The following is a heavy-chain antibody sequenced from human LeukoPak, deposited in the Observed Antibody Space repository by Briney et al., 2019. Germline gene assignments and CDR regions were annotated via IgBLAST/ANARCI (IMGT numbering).Heavy chain of an antibody. CDR3: AKGDEYQLLFDYYYGMDV. CDR1: GFTFSSYG. D-gene: IGHD2-2*01. J-gene: IGHJ6*02. CDR2: IRYDGSNK. Sequence: GGSLRLSCAASGFTFSSYGMHWVRRAPGKGLEWVAFIRYDGSNKYYADSVKGRFTISRDNSKNTLYLQMNSLRAEDTAVYYCAKGDEYQLLFDYYYGMDVWGQGTTVTVSS. V-gene: IGHV3-30*02.